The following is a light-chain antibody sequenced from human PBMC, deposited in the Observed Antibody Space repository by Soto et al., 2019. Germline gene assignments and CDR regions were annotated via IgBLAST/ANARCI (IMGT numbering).Light chain of an antibody. Sequence: DIQMTQSPSSLSASVGDRVTITCRASQSISNRLAWYHQKPGKTPNLLIYDASNLGSGVPSRFSGSGSGTDFTLTISRLEPEDFAVYYCQQFGTSPWTFGQGTKVDIK. J-gene: IGKJ1*01. V-gene: IGKV1-5*01. CDR1: QSISNR. CDR3: QQFGTSPWT. CDR2: DAS.